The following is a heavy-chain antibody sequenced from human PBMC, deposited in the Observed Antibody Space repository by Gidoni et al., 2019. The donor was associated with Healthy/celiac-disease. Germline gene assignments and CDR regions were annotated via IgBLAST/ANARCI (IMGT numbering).Heavy chain of an antibody. V-gene: IGHV4-31*03. J-gene: IGHJ3*02. D-gene: IGHD6-19*01. Sequence: QVQLQESGPGLVKPSQTLSLTCTVSGGSISCGGYYWSWIRQHPGKGLEWIGYIYYSGSTYYNPSLKSRVTISVDTSKNQFSLKLSSVTAADTAVYYCARGKGWTVAFDIWGQGTMVTVSS. CDR1: GGSISCGGYY. CDR2: IYYSGST. CDR3: ARGKGWTVAFDI.